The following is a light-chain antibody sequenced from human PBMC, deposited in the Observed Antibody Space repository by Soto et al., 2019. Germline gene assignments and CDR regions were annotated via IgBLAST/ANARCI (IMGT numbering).Light chain of an antibody. CDR2: DVS. J-gene: IGLJ1*01. V-gene: IGLV2-14*01. CDR1: SSDVGGYNY. Sequence: QSVLTQPASVSGSPGQSITISCTGTSSDVGGYNYVSWYQQHPGKAPKLMIYDVSNRPSGVSNPFSGSKSGNTASLTISGLQAEDEADYYCSSYTSSSPDVFGTGTQVTVL. CDR3: SSYTSSSPDV.